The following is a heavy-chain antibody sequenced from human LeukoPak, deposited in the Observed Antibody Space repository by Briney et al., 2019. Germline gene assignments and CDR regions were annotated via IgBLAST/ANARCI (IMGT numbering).Heavy chain of an antibody. J-gene: IGHJ4*02. V-gene: IGHV3-48*01. CDR3: ARERVDY. CDR1: GFTFSSYS. CDR2: ISSSSSTI. Sequence: GGSLRLSCAASGFTFSSYSMNWVRQAPGKGLEWVSYISSSSSTIYYADPVKGRFTISRDNAKNSLYLQMNSLRAEDTAVYYCARERVDYWGQGTLVTVSS.